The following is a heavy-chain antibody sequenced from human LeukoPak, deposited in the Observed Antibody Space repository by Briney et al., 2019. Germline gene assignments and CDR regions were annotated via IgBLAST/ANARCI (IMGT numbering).Heavy chain of an antibody. D-gene: IGHD3-3*01. V-gene: IGHV1-69*05. CDR1: GYTLTELS. CDR3: ARDNPRGVWSGSKADYYYYYMDV. Sequence: SVKVSCKVSGYTLTELSMHWVRQAPGQGLEWMGGIVPIFGTANYAQKFQGRVTITTDESTSTAYMELSSLRSEDTAVYYCARDNPRGVWSGSKADYYYYYMDVWGKGTTVTVSS. CDR2: IVPIFGTA. J-gene: IGHJ6*03.